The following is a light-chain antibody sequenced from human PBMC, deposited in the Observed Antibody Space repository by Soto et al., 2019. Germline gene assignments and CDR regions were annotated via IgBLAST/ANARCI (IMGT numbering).Light chain of an antibody. V-gene: IGKV3-20*01. CDR1: QSVSSNY. CDR2: GAS. CDR3: QQYDSSPRT. Sequence: ESVLTQSPGTLSLSPGQRATLSCRASQSVSSNYLAWYQQKPGQAPRLLISGASSRAADIPDRFSGSGSGTDFTLTINRLEPEDFAVYYCQQYDSSPRTFGQGTKVDIK. J-gene: IGKJ1*01.